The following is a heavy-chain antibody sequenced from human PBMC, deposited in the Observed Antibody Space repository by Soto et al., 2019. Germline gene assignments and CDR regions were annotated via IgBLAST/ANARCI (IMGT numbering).Heavy chain of an antibody. D-gene: IGHD3-3*01. V-gene: IGHV3-73*01. CDR1: GFIFSGSA. CDR3: IRGVAPYYYDY. Sequence: EVQLVESGGGLVQPGGSLKLSCAASGFIFSGSAVHWVRQASGKGLGWVGRILSKAGNYATAYPASMHGRFTSSRDDSEHSALLQLSSQKTEDTAVYDGIRGVAPYYYDYWGQGTLVAVSS. CDR2: ILSKAGNYAT. J-gene: IGHJ4*02.